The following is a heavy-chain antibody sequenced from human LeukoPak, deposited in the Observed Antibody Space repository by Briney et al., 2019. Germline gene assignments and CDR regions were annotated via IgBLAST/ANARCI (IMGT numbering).Heavy chain of an antibody. J-gene: IGHJ4*02. CDR1: GFTAGYNY. CDR2: IYRGDT. Sequence: GGSLRLSCAVSGFTAGYNYMSWVRQAPGKGLEWVSVIYRGDTYYSDSVKGRFIISRDDSKNTVFLQMNSLSADDTAVYFCTSYYCSSGSCYFDTWGQGTLVAVSS. CDR3: TSYYCSSGSCYFDT. V-gene: IGHV3-53*01. D-gene: IGHD2-15*01.